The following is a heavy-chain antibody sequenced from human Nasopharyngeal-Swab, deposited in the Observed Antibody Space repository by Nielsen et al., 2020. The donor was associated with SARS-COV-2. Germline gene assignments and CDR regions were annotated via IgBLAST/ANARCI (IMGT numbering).Heavy chain of an antibody. CDR3: ARDRYSSSSAFDY. J-gene: IGHJ4*02. D-gene: IGHD6-6*01. CDR2: IIPIFGIA. V-gene: IGHV1-69*01. Sequence: WVRQAPGQGLEWMGGIIPIFGIANYAQKFQGRVTITADESTSTAYMELSSLRSEDTAVYYCARDRYSSSSAFDYWGQGTLVTVSS.